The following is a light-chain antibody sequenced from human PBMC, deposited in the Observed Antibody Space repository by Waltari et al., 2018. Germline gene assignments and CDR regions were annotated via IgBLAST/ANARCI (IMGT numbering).Light chain of an antibody. Sequence: TVVTQSPPTLSMSPGERATLSCRTSQSIGRSLAWYQQRPGQAPRLLIYRASTRATGIPDRFSGSGSETEFTLTISSLQSEDIAVYYCQQYNNWPPGTFGQGTKVEI. J-gene: IGKJ1*01. CDR1: QSIGRS. CDR3: QQYNNWPPGT. CDR2: RAS. V-gene: IGKV3-15*01.